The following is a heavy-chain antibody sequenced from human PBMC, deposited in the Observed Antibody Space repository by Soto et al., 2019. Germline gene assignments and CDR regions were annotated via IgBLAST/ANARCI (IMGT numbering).Heavy chain of an antibody. D-gene: IGHD3-22*01. CDR1: GGSISSYY. CDR2: MYYSGST. V-gene: IGHV4-59*01. J-gene: IGHJ4*02. Sequence: SETLSLTCTVSGGSISSYYWSWIRQPPGKGLEWIGYMYYSGSTNYNPSLKSRVTISADTSKNQFSLKLSSVTAADTAVYYCARARGGYYDYWGQGTLVTGLL. CDR3: ARARGGYYDY.